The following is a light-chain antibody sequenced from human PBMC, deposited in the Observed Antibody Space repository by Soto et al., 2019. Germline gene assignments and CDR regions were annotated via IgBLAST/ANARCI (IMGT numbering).Light chain of an antibody. V-gene: IGKV2-28*01. J-gene: IGKJ5*01. Sequence: DIVMRQTPLSLPVTPGGPASISCRSSQSLQHSNGYNYLDWYFQKPGQSPQLLIHLASNRASGVPVGFSGSGSGTDFTLNISSVEAEDVGLYYCMQGVQMPPITFGQGTLLEVK. CDR3: MQGVQMPPIT. CDR1: QSLQHSNGYNY. CDR2: LAS.